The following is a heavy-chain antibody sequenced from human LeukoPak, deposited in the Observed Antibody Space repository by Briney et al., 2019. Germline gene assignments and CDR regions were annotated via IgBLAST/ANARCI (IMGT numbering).Heavy chain of an antibody. CDR1: GGSISSSSYY. Sequence: SEPLSLTCTVSGGSISSSSYYWGWIRPPPGKGLEWIGSIYYSGSTYYNPSLKSRVTISVDTSKNQFSLKLSSVTAADTAVYYCARQINDILTGSQYYFDYWGQGTLVTVSS. J-gene: IGHJ4*02. CDR3: ARQINDILTGSQYYFDY. CDR2: IYYSGST. D-gene: IGHD3-9*01. V-gene: IGHV4-39*01.